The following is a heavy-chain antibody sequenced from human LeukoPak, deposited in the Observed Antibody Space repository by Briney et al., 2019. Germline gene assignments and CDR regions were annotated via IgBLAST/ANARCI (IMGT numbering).Heavy chain of an antibody. Sequence: GGSLRLSCAASGFTFSSYSMNWVRQAPGKGLEWVSSISSSSSYIYYADSVKGRFTISGDNSKNTLYLQMNSLRAEDTAVHYCARGVTYYYDSSGYYSDFDHWGQGTLVTVSS. J-gene: IGHJ4*02. CDR3: ARGVTYYYDSSGYYSDFDH. D-gene: IGHD3-22*01. CDR1: GFTFSSYS. CDR2: ISSSSSYI. V-gene: IGHV3-21*01.